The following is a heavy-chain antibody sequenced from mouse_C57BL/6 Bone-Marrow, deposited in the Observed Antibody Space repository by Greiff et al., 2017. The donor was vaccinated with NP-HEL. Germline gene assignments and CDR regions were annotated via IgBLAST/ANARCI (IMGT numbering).Heavy chain of an antibody. J-gene: IGHJ3*01. CDR3: ARDDGYYGFAY. Sequence: VKLVESGPELVKPGASVKLSCKASGYTFTSYDINWVKQRPGQGLEWIGWIYPRDGSTKYNEKFKGKATLTVDTSSSTAYMELHSLTSEDSAVYFCARDDGYYGFAYWGQGTLVTVSA. V-gene: IGHV1-85*01. CDR2: IYPRDGST. CDR1: GYTFTSYD. D-gene: IGHD2-3*01.